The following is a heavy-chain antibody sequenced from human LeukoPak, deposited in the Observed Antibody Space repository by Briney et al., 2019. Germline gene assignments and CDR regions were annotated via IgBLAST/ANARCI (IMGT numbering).Heavy chain of an antibody. CDR3: AREGSSGWYLSYYYYYGMDV. D-gene: IGHD6-19*01. Sequence: PGGSLRLSCAASGFTFSSYWMHWVRHAPGKGLVWVSRINTDGSRTSYADSVKGRFTISRDNAKNSLYLQMNSLRAEDTAVYYCAREGSSGWYLSYYYYYGMDVWGQGTTVTVSS. J-gene: IGHJ6*02. CDR1: GFTFSSYW. V-gene: IGHV3-74*01. CDR2: INTDGSRT.